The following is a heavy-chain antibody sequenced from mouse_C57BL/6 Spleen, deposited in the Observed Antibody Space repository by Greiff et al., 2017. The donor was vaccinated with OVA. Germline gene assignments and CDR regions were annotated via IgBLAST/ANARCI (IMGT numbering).Heavy chain of an antibody. CDR1: GYTFTSYW. CDR3: ARDDGSLYFDY. CDR2: IDPSDSYT. D-gene: IGHD2-3*01. J-gene: IGHJ2*01. V-gene: IGHV1-50*01. Sequence: VKLQESGAELVKPGASVKLSCKASGYTFTSYWMQWVQQRPGQGLEWIGEIDPSDSYTNYNQTFKGKATLTVDTSSSTAYMQLSSLTSEDSAVYYCARDDGSLYFDYWGQGTTLTVSS.